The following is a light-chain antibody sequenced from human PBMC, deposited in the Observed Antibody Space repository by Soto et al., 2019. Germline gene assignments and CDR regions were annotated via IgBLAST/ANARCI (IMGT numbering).Light chain of an antibody. V-gene: IGKV1-33*01. Sequence: DIQMTQSPSSLSASVGDRVTITCQASQDISNHLNWYQQKPGKAPKLLIYDASNLETGVPSRFSGRGSGTDYTFTISSLQPEDIATYYCQQCNYRPPIFGPGTKVDLK. J-gene: IGKJ3*01. CDR1: QDISNH. CDR3: QQCNYRPPI. CDR2: DAS.